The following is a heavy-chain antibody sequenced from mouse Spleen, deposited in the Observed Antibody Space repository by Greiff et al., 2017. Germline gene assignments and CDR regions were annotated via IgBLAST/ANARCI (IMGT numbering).Heavy chain of an antibody. D-gene: IGHD2-3*01. CDR1: GYTFTSYW. J-gene: IGHJ2*01. Sequence: QVQLKQPGAELVMPGASVKLSCKASGYTFTSYWMHWVKQRPGQGLEWIGEIDPSDSYTNYNQKFKGKATLTVDKSSSTAYMQLSSLTSEDSAVYYCARTYDGYYAYFDYWGQGTTLTVSS. CDR3: ARTYDGYYAYFDY. CDR2: IDPSDSYT. V-gene: IGHV1-69*01.